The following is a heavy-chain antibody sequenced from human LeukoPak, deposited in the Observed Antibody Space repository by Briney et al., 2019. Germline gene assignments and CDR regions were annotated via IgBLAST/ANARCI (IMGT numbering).Heavy chain of an antibody. J-gene: IGHJ4*02. Sequence: SETLCLTCTVSGGSISSSSVYWGWIRQPPGKGLEWIATISYSGSTTSYNPSLKSRVTISVDTSKNQFSLKLNSVTAADTAVYYCARGTLKYYDILTGPSGEFDYWGQGTLVTVSS. V-gene: IGHV4-39*01. CDR1: GGSISSSSVY. CDR3: ARGTLKYYDILTGPSGEFDY. CDR2: ISYSGSTT. D-gene: IGHD3-9*01.